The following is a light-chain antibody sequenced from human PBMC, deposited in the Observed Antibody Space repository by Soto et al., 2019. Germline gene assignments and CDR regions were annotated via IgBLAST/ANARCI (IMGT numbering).Light chain of an antibody. V-gene: IGKV3-15*01. Sequence: EIVLTQSPATLSVFPGEKATLSSGASQSVSNNLAWYHRKPGQAPRPLIYGASTRATGVPARFSGSGSGTEFTLTISGLQSEDSAIYYCQQYSSWPFTFGPGTKVAIE. J-gene: IGKJ3*01. CDR1: QSVSNN. CDR2: GAS. CDR3: QQYSSWPFT.